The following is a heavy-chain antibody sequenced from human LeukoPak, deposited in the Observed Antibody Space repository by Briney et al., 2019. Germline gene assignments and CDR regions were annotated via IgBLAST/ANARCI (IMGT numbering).Heavy chain of an antibody. CDR3: AREDTAIAMDV. Sequence: GGSLRLSCATSGLRSSSYWMSWVRQAPGKGLEWVANIDQDESERNYVDSAKGRFTISRDGAKNSVYLQMNSLKDEDTAVYYCAREDTAIAMDVWGKGTTVTVSS. CDR1: GLRSSSYW. V-gene: IGHV3-7*01. CDR2: IDQDESER. J-gene: IGHJ6*04. D-gene: IGHD5-18*01.